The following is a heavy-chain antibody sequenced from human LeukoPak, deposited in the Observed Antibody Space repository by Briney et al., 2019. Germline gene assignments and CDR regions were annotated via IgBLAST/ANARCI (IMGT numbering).Heavy chain of an antibody. CDR1: GFTFSSYA. CDR3: AKMGCQYYYDSSGYYGSDKCGPFDY. V-gene: IGHV3-30-3*02. Sequence: PGGSLRLSYAASGFTFSSYAMHWVRQAPGKGLEWVAVISYDGSNKYYADFVKGRFTISRDNSKNTLYLQMNSLRAEDTAVYYCAKMGCQYYYDSSGYYGSDKCGPFDYWGQGTLVTVSS. D-gene: IGHD3-22*01. CDR2: ISYDGSNK. J-gene: IGHJ4*02.